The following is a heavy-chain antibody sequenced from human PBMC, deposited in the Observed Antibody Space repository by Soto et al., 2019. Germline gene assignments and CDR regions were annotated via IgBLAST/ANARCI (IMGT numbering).Heavy chain of an antibody. J-gene: IGHJ4*02. CDR1: GFTFSTYG. CDR3: ARDLSYGSGGV. V-gene: IGHV3-33*05. D-gene: IGHD3-10*01. Sequence: QVQLVESGGGVVQPGRSLRLSCAASGFTFSTYGFHWVRQAPGKGLQWVAAIQHDGSKYYYADSVKGRFTISREDSKNTLYRQMTSLAAEDPAVYYGARDLSYGSGGVGGQGTLVTVSS. CDR2: IQHDGSKY.